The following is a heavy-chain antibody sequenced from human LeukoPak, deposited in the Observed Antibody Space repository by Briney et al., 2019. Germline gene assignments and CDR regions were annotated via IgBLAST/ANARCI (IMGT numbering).Heavy chain of an antibody. CDR2: ISGSGGST. Sequence: GGSLRLSCAASGFTFSSYAMSWVRQALGKGLEWVSAISGSGGSTYYADSVKGRFTISRDNSKNTLYLQMNSLRAEDTAVYYCAKDQGHDILTGYTDYWGQGTLVTVSS. V-gene: IGHV3-23*01. CDR1: GFTFSSYA. J-gene: IGHJ4*02. D-gene: IGHD3-9*01. CDR3: AKDQGHDILTGYTDY.